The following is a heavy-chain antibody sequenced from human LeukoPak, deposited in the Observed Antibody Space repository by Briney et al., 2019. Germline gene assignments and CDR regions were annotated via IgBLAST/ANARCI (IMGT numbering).Heavy chain of an antibody. V-gene: IGHV4-34*01. CDR1: GGSFSGYY. CDR2: INHSGRS. Sequence: SETLSLTCAVYGGSFSGYYWSWIRQPPGRGLEWLGEINHSGRSTYNPSLKSRVTISVDTSKNQFSLKLSSVTAADTAVYYCARGTSSGWFDPWGQGTLVTVSS. CDR3: ARGTSSGWFDP. D-gene: IGHD6-19*01. J-gene: IGHJ5*02.